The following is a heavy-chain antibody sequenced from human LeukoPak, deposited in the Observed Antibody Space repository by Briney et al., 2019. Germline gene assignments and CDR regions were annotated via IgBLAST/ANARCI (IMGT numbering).Heavy chain of an antibody. V-gene: IGHV3-21*01. J-gene: IGHJ4*02. D-gene: IGHD5-18*01. Sequence: GGSLRLFCAASGFTFSSYSMNGVREAPGKGGEWGSSISSSRSYIYYADSVKGRFNISRDNAKTSLYLQMNSLRAEDTAVYYCARDLRGYSYAITEGIDYWGQGTLVTVSS. CDR1: GFTFSSYS. CDR2: ISSSRSYI. CDR3: ARDLRGYSYAITEGIDY.